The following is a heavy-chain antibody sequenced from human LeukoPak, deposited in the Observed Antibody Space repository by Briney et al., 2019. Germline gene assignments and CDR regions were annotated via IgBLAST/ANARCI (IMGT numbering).Heavy chain of an antibody. V-gene: IGHV3-11*04. CDR1: GFSFSDYY. Sequence: KPGGSLRLSCAASGFSFSDYYMTWVRQAPGKGLECVSYISSADGTMDYADSVKGRFTISRDNAKNSLYLQMNSLRAEDTVVYYCARNARSSRFYYYYMDVWGKGTTVTVSS. CDR3: ARNARSSRFYYYYMDV. J-gene: IGHJ6*03. D-gene: IGHD6-6*01. CDR2: ISSADGTM.